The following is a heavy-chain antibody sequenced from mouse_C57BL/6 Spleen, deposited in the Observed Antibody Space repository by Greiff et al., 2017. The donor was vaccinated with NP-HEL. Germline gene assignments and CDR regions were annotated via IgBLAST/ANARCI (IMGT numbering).Heavy chain of an antibody. CDR1: GYAFSSSW. Sequence: QVQLQQSGPELVKPGASVKISCKASGYAFSSSWMNWVKQRPGKGLEWIGRIYPGDGDTNYNGKFKGKATLTADKSSSTAYMQLSSLTSEDSAVYFCAGQLRLLLAYWGQGTLVTVSA. D-gene: IGHD3-2*02. V-gene: IGHV1-82*01. CDR2: IYPGDGDT. J-gene: IGHJ3*01. CDR3: AGQLRLLLAY.